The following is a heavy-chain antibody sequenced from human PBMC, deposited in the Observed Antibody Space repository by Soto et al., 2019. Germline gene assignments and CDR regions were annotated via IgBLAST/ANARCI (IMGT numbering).Heavy chain of an antibody. CDR3: ARGAAAPVDPSAMSTRFDP. V-gene: IGHV4-34*01. CDR2: INHSGST. Sequence: QVQLQQWGAGLLKPSETLSLTCAVYGGSFSGDYWSWIRQPPGKGLEWIGEINHSGSTNYNPSLKSRVTLSVDTSKNQFSLKLSSVTAADTAVYYCARGAAAPVDPSAMSTRFDPWGQGTLVTVSS. J-gene: IGHJ5*02. CDR1: GGSFSGDY. D-gene: IGHD2-2*01.